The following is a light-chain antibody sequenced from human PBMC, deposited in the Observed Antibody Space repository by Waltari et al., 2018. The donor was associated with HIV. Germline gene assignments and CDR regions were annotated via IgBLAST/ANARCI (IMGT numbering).Light chain of an antibody. Sequence: SALTQPASVSGSPGQAITVSCTGSSSDVGSYNLVSWYQQHPGNAPKLMIYEDDKRPSGVSNRFSGSKSGNTASLTISGLQAEDEADYYCCSYAGSTTWLFGGGTKLTVL. CDR1: SSDVGSYNL. CDR2: EDD. CDR3: CSYAGSTTWL. V-gene: IGLV2-23*01. J-gene: IGLJ3*02.